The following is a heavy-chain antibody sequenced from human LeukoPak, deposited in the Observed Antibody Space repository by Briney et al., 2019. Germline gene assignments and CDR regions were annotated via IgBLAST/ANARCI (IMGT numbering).Heavy chain of an antibody. CDR3: AKDYVTYYDSSGYPIDY. CDR1: GFTFSTYG. CDR2: IRYDGNDK. J-gene: IGHJ4*02. D-gene: IGHD3-22*01. V-gene: IGHV3-30*02. Sequence: GGSLRLSCAASGFTFSTYGMHWVRQAPGKGLEWVAFIRYDGNDKYYVDSVKGRFTISRDNSKNMLFLRMNSLRVEDMAVYYCAKDYVTYYDSSGYPIDYWGQGTLVTVSS.